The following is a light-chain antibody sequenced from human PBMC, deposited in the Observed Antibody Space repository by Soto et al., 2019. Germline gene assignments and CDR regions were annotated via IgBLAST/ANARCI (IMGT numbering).Light chain of an antibody. Sequence: IRMTQSPSSLSASTGDRVTITCRASQGISSYLAWYQQKPGKAPKLLIYAASTLQSGVPSRFSGSGSGTDFTLTISCLQSEDFATYYCQQYYSYPRTFGQGTRLEI. CDR3: QQYYSYPRT. CDR1: QGISSY. J-gene: IGKJ5*01. V-gene: IGKV1-8*01. CDR2: AAS.